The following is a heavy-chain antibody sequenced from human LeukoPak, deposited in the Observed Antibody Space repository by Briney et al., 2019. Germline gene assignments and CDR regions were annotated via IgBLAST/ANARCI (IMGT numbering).Heavy chain of an antibody. CDR1: GFSLTTGGVG. Sequence: ESGPTLVKPTQTLSLTCSFSGFSLTTGGVGVGWIRQPPGKALEWLVFIYWDDDKRYSPSLKSRLTITKDTSKNQVVLTMTDIDPVDTATYYCAHRQRYSNNWNVGYFDYWGQGTLVTVSS. V-gene: IGHV2-5*02. J-gene: IGHJ4*02. CDR3: AHRQRYSNNWNVGYFDY. D-gene: IGHD1-1*01. CDR2: IYWDDDK.